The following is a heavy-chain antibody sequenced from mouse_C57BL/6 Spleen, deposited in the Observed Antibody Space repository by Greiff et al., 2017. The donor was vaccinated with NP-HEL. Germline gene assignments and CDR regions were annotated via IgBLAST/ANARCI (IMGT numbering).Heavy chain of an antibody. CDR2: IYPGSGST. J-gene: IGHJ2*01. CDR1: GYTFTSYW. CDR3: ARAGHYSNYDC. V-gene: IGHV1-55*01. Sequence: QVQLQQPGAELVKPGASVKMSCKASGYTFTSYWITWVKQRPGQGLEWIGDIYPGSGSTNYNEKFKSKATLTVDTSSSTAYMQLSSLTSEDAAVYYCARAGHYSNYDCWGQGTTLTVSS. D-gene: IGHD2-5*01.